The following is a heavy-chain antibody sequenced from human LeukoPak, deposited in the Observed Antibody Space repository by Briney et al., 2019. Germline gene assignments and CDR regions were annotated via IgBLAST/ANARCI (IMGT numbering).Heavy chain of an antibody. CDR3: ARDKGTSYLSSFDF. Sequence: PARSLSLSCVVSGFTFSSYVMQWVRQAPDRGLEWEAIILYDGSNEYYGDSVTGRLTLARHNSKNTPYLQVNSQIATDTAVDYCARDKGTSYLSSFDFWGQGTLVTVSS. J-gene: IGHJ4*02. V-gene: IGHV3-30*04. D-gene: IGHD6-6*01. CDR2: ILYDGSNE. CDR1: GFTFSSYV.